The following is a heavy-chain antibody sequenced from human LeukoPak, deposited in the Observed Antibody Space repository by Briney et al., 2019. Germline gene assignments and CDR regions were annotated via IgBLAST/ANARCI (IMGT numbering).Heavy chain of an antibody. Sequence: GGSLRLSCAASGFTFSSYGMHWVRQVPGKGLEWVGRIKSKTDGGTTDYSAPVKGRFTISRDDSKNTLYLQMNSLKTEDTAVYYCTTSPPRATVTTDWGQGTLVTVSS. V-gene: IGHV3-15*01. J-gene: IGHJ4*02. D-gene: IGHD4-17*01. CDR1: GFTFSSYG. CDR3: TTSPPRATVTTD. CDR2: IKSKTDGGTT.